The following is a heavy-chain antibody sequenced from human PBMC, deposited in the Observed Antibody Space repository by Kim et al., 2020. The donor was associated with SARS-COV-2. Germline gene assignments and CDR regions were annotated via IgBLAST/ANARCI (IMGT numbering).Heavy chain of an antibody. V-gene: IGHV3-23*01. CDR2: ITYSGDNT. J-gene: IGHJ4*02. D-gene: IGHD2-2*01. Sequence: GGSLRLSCAASGFTFSSYAMGWVRQAPGKGLEWVSSITYSGDNTFYADSVKGLFTLSRDNSKNTLFLQMNSLRAEDTAVYFCLKYRQTSVPVFDSWGEGTLVTVSS. CDR3: LKYRQTSVPVFDS. CDR1: GFTFSSYA.